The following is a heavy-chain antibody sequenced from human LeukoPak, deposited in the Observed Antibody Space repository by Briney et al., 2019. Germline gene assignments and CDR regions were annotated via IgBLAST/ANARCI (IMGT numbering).Heavy chain of an antibody. CDR3: ARDGTKGNPRWLQPYYYYYYMDV. CDR2: IGTGTTI. V-gene: IGHV3-48*03. Sequence: GGSLRLSCAASGFIFSSYEMNWVRQAPGKGLEWVSYIGTGTTIYYSASVKGRFTISRDNAKNSLYLQMNNLRAEDTGIYYCARDGTKGNPRWLQPYYYYYYMDVWGKGATVTVSS. D-gene: IGHD5-24*01. CDR1: GFIFSSYE. J-gene: IGHJ6*03.